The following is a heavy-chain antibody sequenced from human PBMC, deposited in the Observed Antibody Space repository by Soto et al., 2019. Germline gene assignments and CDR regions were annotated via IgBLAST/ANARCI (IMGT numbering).Heavy chain of an antibody. CDR3: ARGTTVTSNWFDP. D-gene: IGHD4-4*01. Sequence: LSLTCAVSGGSISSGGYSWSWIRQPPGKGLEWIGYIYHSGSTYYNPSLKSRVTISVDRSKNQFSLKLSSVTAADTAVYYCARGTTVTSNWFDPWGQGTLVTVSS. V-gene: IGHV4-30-2*01. CDR2: IYHSGST. J-gene: IGHJ5*02. CDR1: GGSISSGGYS.